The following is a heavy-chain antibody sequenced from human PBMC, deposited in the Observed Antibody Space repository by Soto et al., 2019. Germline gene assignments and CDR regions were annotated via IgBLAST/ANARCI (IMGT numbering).Heavy chain of an antibody. J-gene: IGHJ3*02. CDR2: LYDLDGT. CDR1: GFTVSGKKY. V-gene: IGHV3-53*01. Sequence: LRLSCEVFGFTVSGKKYVAWVRQAPGKGLEWVSALYDLDGTYYADSVKGRFTTSSDSSRTTVYLQMNSLRPDDTAVYSCATWHLQEHAYDIWGQGTMVTVSS. CDR3: ATWHLQEHAYDI. D-gene: IGHD1-1*01.